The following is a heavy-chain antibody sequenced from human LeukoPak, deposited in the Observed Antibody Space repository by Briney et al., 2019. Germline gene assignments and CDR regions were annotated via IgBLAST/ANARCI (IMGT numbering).Heavy chain of an antibody. Sequence: GGSLRLSCAASGFTFSSYSMNWVRQAPGKGLEWVSSISSSDTYIYHADSVKGRFTISRDNAKNSLYLQMNSLRAEDTAVYYCAKGMYQLLLFDYWGQGTLVTVSS. V-gene: IGHV3-21*01. CDR2: ISSSDTYI. J-gene: IGHJ4*02. D-gene: IGHD2-2*01. CDR1: GFTFSSYS. CDR3: AKGMYQLLLFDY.